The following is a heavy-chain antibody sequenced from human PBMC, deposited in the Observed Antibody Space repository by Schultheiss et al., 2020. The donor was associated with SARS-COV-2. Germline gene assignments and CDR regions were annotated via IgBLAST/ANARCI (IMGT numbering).Heavy chain of an antibody. CDR2: IRYDGSRQ. D-gene: IGHD3-3*01. J-gene: IGHJ6*02. CDR3: ARVDDYDGDYYYYGVDV. CDR1: GFSFSTHG. Sequence: GGSLRLSCAASGFSFSTHGMHWVRLAPGKGLEWVAGIRYDGSRQFYSDSVKGRFTISRDNSKNTLYLQMNSLRVEDTAIYYCARVDDYDGDYYYYGVDVWGRGTTVTVSS. V-gene: IGHV3-33*08.